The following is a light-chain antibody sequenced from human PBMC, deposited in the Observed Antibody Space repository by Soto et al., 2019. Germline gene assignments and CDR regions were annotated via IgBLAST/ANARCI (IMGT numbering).Light chain of an antibody. Sequence: DIPVTQSPSSLSAAVGDRVSITCRSSQTISYYLNWYQQKPGKGTKLLIYAASNLQSGVPSRFSGRGSGTDFTLTISSLQPEDSATYYCQQSYSTPLTFGGGTKVDIK. CDR1: QTISYY. V-gene: IGKV1-39*01. CDR2: AAS. J-gene: IGKJ4*01. CDR3: QQSYSTPLT.